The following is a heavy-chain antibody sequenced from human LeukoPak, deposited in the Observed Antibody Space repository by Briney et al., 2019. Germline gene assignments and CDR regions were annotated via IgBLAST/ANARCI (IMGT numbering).Heavy chain of an antibody. CDR3: ARDSQSLYGDGYYYYYMDV. D-gene: IGHD4-17*01. Sequence: GGSLRLSCAASGFTFSSYAMSWVRQAPGKGLEWVSAISGSGGSTYNADSVKGRFTISRDNSKNTLYLQMNSLRAEDTAVYYCARDSQSLYGDGYYYYYMDVWGKGTTVTVSS. V-gene: IGHV3-23*01. J-gene: IGHJ6*03. CDR2: ISGSGGST. CDR1: GFTFSSYA.